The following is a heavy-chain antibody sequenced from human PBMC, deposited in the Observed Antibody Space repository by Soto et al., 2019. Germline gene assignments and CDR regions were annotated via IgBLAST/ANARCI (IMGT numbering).Heavy chain of an antibody. CDR3: ARGYGRFDAFDI. Sequence: TSETLSLTCAVYGGSFSGYYWSWIRQPPGKGLEWIGEINHSGSTNYNPSLKSRVTISVDTSKNQFSLKLSSVTAADTAVYYCARGYGRFDAFDIWGQGTMVTVSS. V-gene: IGHV4-34*01. D-gene: IGHD3-10*01. J-gene: IGHJ3*02. CDR2: INHSGST. CDR1: GGSFSGYY.